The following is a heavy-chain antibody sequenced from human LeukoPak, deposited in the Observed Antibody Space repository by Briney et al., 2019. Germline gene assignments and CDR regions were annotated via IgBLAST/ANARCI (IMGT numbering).Heavy chain of an antibody. J-gene: IGHJ3*02. Sequence: SETLSLTCAVYGGSFSGYYWSWIRQPPGKGLEWIGEINHSGSTNYNPSLKSRVAISVDTSKNQFSLKLSSVTAADTAVYYCARGDYARDIWGQGTMVTVSS. V-gene: IGHV4-34*01. CDR1: GGSFSGYY. D-gene: IGHD2-8*01. CDR2: INHSGST. CDR3: ARGDYARDI.